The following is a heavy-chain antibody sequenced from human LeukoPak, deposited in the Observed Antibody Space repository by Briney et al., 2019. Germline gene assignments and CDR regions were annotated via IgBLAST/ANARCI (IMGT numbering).Heavy chain of an antibody. CDR3: ARGIHYYGSGSYDY. D-gene: IGHD3-10*01. CDR1: GGSISSYY. J-gene: IGHJ4*02. V-gene: IGHV4-59*01. Sequence: SETLSLTCTVSGGSISSYYWSWIRRPPGKGLEWIGYIYYSGSTNYNPSLKSRVTISVDTSKNQFSLKLSSVTAADTAVYYCARGIHYYGSGSYDYWGQGTLVTVSS. CDR2: IYYSGST.